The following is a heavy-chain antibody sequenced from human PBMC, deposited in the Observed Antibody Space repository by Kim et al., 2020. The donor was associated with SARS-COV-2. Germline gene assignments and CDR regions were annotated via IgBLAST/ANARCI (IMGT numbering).Heavy chain of an antibody. Sequence: GGSLRLSCAASGSTFSDYWMHWVRQAPGRGLVWVSRIKGDGSVITYADSVKGRFTIPRDNAKNTLYLEMNSLRAEDAAVYYCVRELADCVGDCLYRWGQG. CDR3: VRELADCVGDCLYR. CDR1: GSTFSDYW. CDR2: IKGDGSVI. J-gene: IGHJ1*01. D-gene: IGHD2-21*02. V-gene: IGHV3-74*01.